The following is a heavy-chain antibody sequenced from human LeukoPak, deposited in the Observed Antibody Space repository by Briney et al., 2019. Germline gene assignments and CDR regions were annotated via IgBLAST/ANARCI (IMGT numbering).Heavy chain of an antibody. D-gene: IGHD3-10*01. J-gene: IGHJ6*03. Sequence: PGGSLRLSCAASGLIVSNNYMNWVRLAPGKGLEWVSYISSNSSIIYYADSVKGRFTISRDNAKNSLYLQMNSLRAEDTAVYYCARDKPVTMVRGVILTNYYYYMDVWGKGTTVTISS. CDR2: ISSNSSII. V-gene: IGHV3-48*01. CDR3: ARDKPVTMVRGVILTNYYYYMDV. CDR1: GLIVSNNY.